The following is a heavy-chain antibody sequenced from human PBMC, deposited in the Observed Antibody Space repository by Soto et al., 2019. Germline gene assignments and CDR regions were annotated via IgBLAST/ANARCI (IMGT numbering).Heavy chain of an antibody. Sequence: SETLSLTCTVSGGSISSGGYYWSWIRQHPGKGLEWIGYIYYSGSTYYNPSLKSRVTISVDTSKNQFSLKLSSVTAADTAVYYCARVRYSSSWYELDPWGQGTLVTVSS. CDR1: GGSISSGGYY. CDR3: ARVRYSSSWYELDP. CDR2: IYYSGST. J-gene: IGHJ5*02. D-gene: IGHD6-13*01. V-gene: IGHV4-31*03.